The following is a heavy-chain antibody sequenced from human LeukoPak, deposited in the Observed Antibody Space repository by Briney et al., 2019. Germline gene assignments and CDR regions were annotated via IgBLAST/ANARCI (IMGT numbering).Heavy chain of an antibody. CDR2: IYYSGRT. Sequence: PSETLSLTCSVSGDSVSRSDSYWDWIRQPPGKGLEWIGTIYYSGRTYYSPSLKSRVTMSVHPSNNQFSLTLRPVTAADTAVYYCARRRYYDGSGYLEWGQGTLLSVSS. CDR1: GDSVSRSDSY. CDR3: ARRRYYDGSGYLE. D-gene: IGHD3-22*01. J-gene: IGHJ1*01. V-gene: IGHV4-39*01.